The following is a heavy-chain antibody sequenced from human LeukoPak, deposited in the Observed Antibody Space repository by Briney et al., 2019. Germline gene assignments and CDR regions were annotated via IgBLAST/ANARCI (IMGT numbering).Heavy chain of an antibody. CDR1: GFTFSGSA. Sequence: GGSLRLSCAASGFTFSGSAMHWVRQASGKGLEWVGRIRSKANRYATAYAASVKGRFTISRDDSKNTAYLQMNSLKTEDTAVYYCLIYDSSGYYGDWGQGTLVTVSS. CDR2: IRSKANRYAT. D-gene: IGHD3-22*01. V-gene: IGHV3-73*01. CDR3: LIYDSSGYYGD. J-gene: IGHJ4*02.